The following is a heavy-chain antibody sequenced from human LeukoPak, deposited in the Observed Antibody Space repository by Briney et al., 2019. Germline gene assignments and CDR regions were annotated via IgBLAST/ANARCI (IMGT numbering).Heavy chain of an antibody. V-gene: IGHV3-7*04. Sequence: GGSLRLSCAASRLSISFYWMRWVRQVPGKGLEWVANINQEGTEKNYVDSVKGRFTIYRDNAKNSVYLQMNSLRDEDTAVYYCARDPEGDDYDMDVWGQGTTVTVSS. D-gene: IGHD3-16*01. CDR2: INQEGTEK. J-gene: IGHJ6*02. CDR1: RLSISFYW. CDR3: ARDPEGDDYDMDV.